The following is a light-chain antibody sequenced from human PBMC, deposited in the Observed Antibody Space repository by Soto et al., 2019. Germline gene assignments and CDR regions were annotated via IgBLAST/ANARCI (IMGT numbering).Light chain of an antibody. Sequence: EIVMTQSPATLSVSPGERATLSCRASQSVSSNYLAWYQQEPGRSPRLLIYGASNGATGIPERFTGSGSGTDVILTINKLEPGDSAVYVCHQYGSSPHTFGPGTKVDIK. CDR2: GAS. V-gene: IGKV3-20*01. J-gene: IGKJ2*01. CDR1: QSVSSNY. CDR3: HQYGSSPHT.